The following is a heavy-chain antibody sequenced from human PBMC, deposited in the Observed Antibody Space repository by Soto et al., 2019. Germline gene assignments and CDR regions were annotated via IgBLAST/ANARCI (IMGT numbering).Heavy chain of an antibody. J-gene: IGHJ4*02. CDR2: IYYSGST. CDR3: ASRYCSSTSCYDFYY. D-gene: IGHD2-2*01. Sequence: QVQLQESGPGLVKPSQTLSLTCTVSGGSISSGGYYWSWIRQHPRKGLEWIGYIYYSGSTYYNPSLKSRVTVSVDTSKNQFSLKLSSVTAADTAVYYCASRYCSSTSCYDFYYWGQGTLVTVSS. V-gene: IGHV4-31*03. CDR1: GGSISSGGYY.